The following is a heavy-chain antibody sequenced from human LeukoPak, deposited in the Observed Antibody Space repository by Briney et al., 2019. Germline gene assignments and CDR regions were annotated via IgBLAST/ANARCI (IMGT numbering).Heavy chain of an antibody. CDR1: GFSFIDYA. D-gene: IGHD6-19*01. Sequence: PGGSLRLSCAASGFSFIDYAMNWVRQAPGKGLEWISYITVESDIIHYADSVKGRFTISRDNAKNSLYLQMNSLRAEDTAVYYCARTGYSSGWAQYYFDYWGQGTLVTVSS. V-gene: IGHV3-48*04. CDR2: ITVESDII. CDR3: ARTGYSSGWAQYYFDY. J-gene: IGHJ4*02.